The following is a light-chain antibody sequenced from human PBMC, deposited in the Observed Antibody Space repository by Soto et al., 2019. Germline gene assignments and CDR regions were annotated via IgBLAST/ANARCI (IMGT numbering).Light chain of an antibody. V-gene: IGLV2-14*03. CDR3: TSYTTSDTVV. CDR2: DVS. J-gene: IGLJ2*01. CDR1: SSDVGGYNF. Sequence: QSALTQPASVSGSPGQSITISCTGTSSDVGGYNFVSWYQQHPGKAPKVMIYDVSNRPSGVSKRFSGSKSGNTASLTISGLQAEDEADYYCTSYTTSDTVVFGGGTKVTVL.